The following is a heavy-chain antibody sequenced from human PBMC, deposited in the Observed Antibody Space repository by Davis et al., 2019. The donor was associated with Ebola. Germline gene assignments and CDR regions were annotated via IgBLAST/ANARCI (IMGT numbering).Heavy chain of an antibody. CDR3: ARVVYSSSWYNY. Sequence: WGSLRLSCAASGFTFSSYGMHWVRQAPGKGLEWVAIISYDGSNKYYADSVKGRFTISRDNSKNTLYLQMNSLRAEDTAVYYCARVVYSSSWYNYWGQGTLVTVSS. D-gene: IGHD6-13*01. J-gene: IGHJ4*02. V-gene: IGHV3-30*03. CDR2: ISYDGSNK. CDR1: GFTFSSYG.